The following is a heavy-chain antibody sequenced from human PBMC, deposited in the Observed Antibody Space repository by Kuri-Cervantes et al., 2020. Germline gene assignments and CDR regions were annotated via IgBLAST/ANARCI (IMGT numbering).Heavy chain of an antibody. V-gene: IGHV3-30*19. D-gene: IGHD3-10*01. CDR1: GFTFSSYG. Sequence: GESLKISCAASGFTFSSYGMHWVRQAPGKGLEWVAIISYDGSNKYYADSVKGRFTISRDNAKNTLELQMNSLRGEDTAVYYCARDDNYYGSGSPSYYMDVWGRGTTVTVSS. J-gene: IGHJ6*03. CDR2: ISYDGSNK. CDR3: ARDDNYYGSGSPSYYMDV.